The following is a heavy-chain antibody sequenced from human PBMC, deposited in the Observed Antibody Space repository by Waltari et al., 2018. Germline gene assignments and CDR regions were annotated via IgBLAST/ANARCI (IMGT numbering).Heavy chain of an antibody. J-gene: IGHJ3*02. CDR1: GFTFSSYA. CDR2: ISYDGSNK. CDR3: AREVRGAFDI. D-gene: IGHD3-10*01. V-gene: IGHV3-30-3*01. Sequence: QVQLVESGGGVVQPGRSLSLSCAASGFTFSSYAMHWVRQAPGKGLEWVAVISYDGSNKYYADSVKGRFTISRDNSKNTLYLQMNSLRAEDTAVYYCAREVRGAFDIWGQGTMVTVSS.